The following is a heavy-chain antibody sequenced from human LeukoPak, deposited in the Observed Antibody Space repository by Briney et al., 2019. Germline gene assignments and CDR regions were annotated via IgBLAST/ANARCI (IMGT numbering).Heavy chain of an antibody. CDR2: IYYSGST. Sequence: KPSETLSLTCTVSGGSISSSSYYWGWIRQPPGKGLEWIGSIYYSGSTYYNPSLKSRVTISVDTSKNQFSLKLSSVTAADTAVYYCARRKYSSGWYDYWGQRTLVTVSS. J-gene: IGHJ4*02. CDR3: ARRKYSSGWYDY. D-gene: IGHD6-19*01. V-gene: IGHV4-39*01. CDR1: GGSISSSSYY.